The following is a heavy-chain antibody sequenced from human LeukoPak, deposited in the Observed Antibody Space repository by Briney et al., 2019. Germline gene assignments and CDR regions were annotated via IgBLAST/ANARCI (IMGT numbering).Heavy chain of an antibody. CDR3: ARGPNYVWGSYRYFDY. CDR1: GASISSGDYY. D-gene: IGHD3-16*02. CDR2: IYYSGST. Sequence: SETLSLTCTVSGASISSGDYYWSWIRQSPGKGLEWIGYIYYSGSTSYNPSLKSRVTISVDTSKNQFSLKLTSVTAADTAVYCCARGPNYVWGSYRYFDYWGQGTLVTVSS. J-gene: IGHJ4*02. V-gene: IGHV4-30-4*01.